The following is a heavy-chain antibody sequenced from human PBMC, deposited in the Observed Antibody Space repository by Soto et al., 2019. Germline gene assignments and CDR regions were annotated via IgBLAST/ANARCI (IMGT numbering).Heavy chain of an antibody. CDR2: TDGVGAAT. V-gene: IGHV3-23*01. J-gene: IGHJ4*02. D-gene: IGHD3-10*01. Sequence: CGSLRLSCAASGFTFSNSAMSWVRQAPGKGLEWVSATDGVGAATYYADSVKGRFTISRDNSKNTLSLHMSSLRADDTAVYYCAQVRQWTRFDFWGRGTMGTVSA. CDR3: AQVRQWTRFDF. CDR1: GFTFSNSA.